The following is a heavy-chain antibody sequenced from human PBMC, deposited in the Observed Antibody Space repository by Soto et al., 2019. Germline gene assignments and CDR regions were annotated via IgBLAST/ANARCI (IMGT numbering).Heavy chain of an antibody. CDR3: ARDLGYCSSTSCYDWFDP. Sequence: GESLKISCKGSGYSFTSYWIGWVRQMPGKGLEWMGIIYPGDSDTRYSPSFQGQVTISADKSISTAYLQWSSLKASDTAMYYCARDLGYCSSTSCYDWFDPWGQGTLVTVSS. CDR1: GYSFTSYW. V-gene: IGHV5-51*01. D-gene: IGHD2-2*01. J-gene: IGHJ5*02. CDR2: IYPGDSDT.